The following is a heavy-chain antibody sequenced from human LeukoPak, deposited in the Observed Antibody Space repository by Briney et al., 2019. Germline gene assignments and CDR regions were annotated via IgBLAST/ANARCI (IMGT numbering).Heavy chain of an antibody. D-gene: IGHD2-15*01. CDR1: GGTSSSYA. J-gene: IGHJ6*02. V-gene: IGHV1-69*04. CDR2: IIPILGIA. Sequence: ASVKVSCKASGGTSSSYAISWVRQAPGQGLEWMGRIIPILGIANYAQKFQGRVTITADKSTSTAYMELSSLRSEDTAVYYCASTLGYCSGGSCYSPLLYYYYGMDVWGQGTTVTVSS. CDR3: ASTLGYCSGGSCYSPLLYYYYGMDV.